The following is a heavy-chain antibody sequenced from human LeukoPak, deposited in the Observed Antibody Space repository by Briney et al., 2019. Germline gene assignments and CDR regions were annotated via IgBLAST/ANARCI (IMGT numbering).Heavy chain of an antibody. D-gene: IGHD5-12*01. Sequence: GASVKVSCKASGYTFTGYYMHWVRQAPGQGLEWMGWINPNSGGTNYAQKFQGRVTMTRDTSISTAYMELSRLRSDDTAVYYCARAGVATITTWEFDYWGQGTLVTVSS. CDR2: INPNSGGT. J-gene: IGHJ4*02. V-gene: IGHV1-2*02. CDR3: ARAGVATITTWEFDY. CDR1: GYTFTGYY.